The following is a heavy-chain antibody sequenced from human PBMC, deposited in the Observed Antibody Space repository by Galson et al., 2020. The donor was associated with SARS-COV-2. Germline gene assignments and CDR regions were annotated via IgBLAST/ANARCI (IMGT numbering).Heavy chain of an antibody. CDR1: GFTFSSYG. J-gene: IGHJ4*02. D-gene: IGHD4-17*01. Sequence: QTGGSLRLSCAASGFTFSSYGMHWVRQAPGKGLEWVAVMSYDGSNIFYRDSVKGRFTISRDNSKNTLYLQMNILRAEDTAMYYCARDRHYGDYWGGGEVLDYWGRGTLVTVSS. V-gene: IGHV3-30*03. CDR3: ARDRHYGDYWGGGEVLDY. CDR2: MSYDGSNI.